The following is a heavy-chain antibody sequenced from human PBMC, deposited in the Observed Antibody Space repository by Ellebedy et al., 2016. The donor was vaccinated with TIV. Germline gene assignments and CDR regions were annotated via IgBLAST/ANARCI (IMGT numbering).Heavy chain of an antibody. J-gene: IGHJ4*02. CDR1: GFPVTGNY. CDR2: IYSGDVS. Sequence: GESLKISCAVSGFPVTGNYLSWVRQVPGQGLEWVSIIYSGDVSYYADSVKGRFTISRDKSKNTLSLQMTSLGAEDTAVYYCARGLYDSSAYYYGYSFDSWGQGTLVTVSS. D-gene: IGHD3-22*01. CDR3: ARGLYDSSAYYYGYSFDS. V-gene: IGHV3-53*01.